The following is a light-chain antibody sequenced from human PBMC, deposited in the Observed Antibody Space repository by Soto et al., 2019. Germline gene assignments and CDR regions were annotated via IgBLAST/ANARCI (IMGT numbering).Light chain of an antibody. V-gene: IGKV1-33*01. Sequence: IQMTQSRSSLSASVGDRVTSTCQASQDISNYLNWYQQKPWKAPKLLIYDASNLETGVPSRFSGSGSGTDLTFTISRLQSEDIATYYCQQYANLQFTLRGGTKVDI. CDR3: QQYANLQFT. J-gene: IGKJ4*02. CDR1: QDISNY. CDR2: DAS.